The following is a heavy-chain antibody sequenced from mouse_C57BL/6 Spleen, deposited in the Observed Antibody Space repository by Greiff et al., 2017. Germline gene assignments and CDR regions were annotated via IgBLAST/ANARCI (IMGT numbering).Heavy chain of an antibody. J-gene: IGHJ4*01. CDR3: AIWNTDYYYAMDY. CDR2: IYPGDGDT. CDR1: GYAFSSYW. Sequence: QVQLKQSGAELVKPGASVKISCKASGYAFSSYWMHWVKQRPGQGLEWIGKIYPGDGDTNYNGKFQGKATLTADKSSSTAYMQLSSLTSEDSAVXCCAIWNTDYYYAMDYGGQGTSVTVSS. D-gene: IGHD2-13*01. V-gene: IGHV1-80*01.